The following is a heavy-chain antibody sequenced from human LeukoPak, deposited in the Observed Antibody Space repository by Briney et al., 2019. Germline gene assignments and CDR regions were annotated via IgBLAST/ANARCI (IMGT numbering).Heavy chain of an antibody. V-gene: IGHV4-38-2*01. D-gene: IGHD6-13*01. CDR2: IYHTGET. Sequence: SETLSLTCAVSGFSITTGYFWGWIRQPPGKGLDCIGGIYHTGETHYNPSLKSRVTISVDTSKNEFSLKVNSVTAADTAVYYCARGGGSSSWSPIDYWGQGTLVTVSS. J-gene: IGHJ4*02. CDR3: ARGGGSSSWSPIDY. CDR1: GFSITTGYF.